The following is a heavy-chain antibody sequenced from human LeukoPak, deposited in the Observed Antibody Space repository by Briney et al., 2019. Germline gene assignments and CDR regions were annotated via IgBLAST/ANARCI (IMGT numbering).Heavy chain of an antibody. CDR3: ARDAPGHYDFWSAQSWFDP. D-gene: IGHD3-3*01. J-gene: IGHJ5*02. CDR1: GGSISSSSYY. CDR2: IYYSGST. Sequence: SETLSLTCTVSGGSISSSSYYWGWIRQPPGKGLEWIGSIYYSGSTYYNPSLKSRVTVSVDTSKNQFSLKLSSVTAADMAVYYCARDAPGHYDFWSAQSWFDPWGQGTLVTVSS. V-gene: IGHV4-39*07.